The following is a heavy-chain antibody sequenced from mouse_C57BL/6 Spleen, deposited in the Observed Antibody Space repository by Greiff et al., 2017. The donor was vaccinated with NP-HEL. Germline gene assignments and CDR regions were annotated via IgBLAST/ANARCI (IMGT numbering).Heavy chain of an antibody. CDR3: TRYNYGSSYWFAY. V-gene: IGHV1-5*01. CDR1: GYTFTSYW. CDR2: IYPGNSDT. J-gene: IGHJ3*01. D-gene: IGHD1-1*01. Sequence: EVQLQQSGTVLARPGASVKMSCKTSGYTFTSYWMHWVKQRPGQGLEWIGAIYPGNSDTSYNQKFKGKAKLTAVTSASTAYMELSSLTNEDSAVYYCTRYNYGSSYWFAYWGQGTLVTVSA.